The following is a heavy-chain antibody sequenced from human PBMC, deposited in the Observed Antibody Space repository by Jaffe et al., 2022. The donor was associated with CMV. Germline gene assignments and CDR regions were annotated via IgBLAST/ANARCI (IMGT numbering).Heavy chain of an antibody. J-gene: IGHJ4*02. CDR2: IRSKAYGGTT. D-gene: IGHD6-6*01. CDR3: TRDPSSSSSFDY. V-gene: IGHV3-49*05. Sequence: EVQLVESGGGLVKPGRSLRLSCTASGFTFGDYAMSWFRQAPGKGLEWVGFIRSKAYGGTTEYAASVKGRFTISRDDSKSIAYLQMNSLKTEDTAVYYCTRDPSSSSSFDYWGQGTLVTVSS. CDR1: GFTFGDYA.